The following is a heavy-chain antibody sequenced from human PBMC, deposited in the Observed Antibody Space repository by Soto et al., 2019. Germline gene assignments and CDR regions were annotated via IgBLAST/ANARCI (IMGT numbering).Heavy chain of an antibody. Sequence: PGGALRLSCAASGVTFSSYGLPWGRLAPGKGLEWAAVIWYDGSDKYYADSVKGGFTISRDNSKNTLYLQMNSLRAEDTAVYYCARVDTAMALPYGMDVWGQGTTVTVS. CDR2: IWYDGSDK. CDR1: GVTFSSYG. V-gene: IGHV3-33*01. J-gene: IGHJ6*02. D-gene: IGHD5-18*01. CDR3: ARVDTAMALPYGMDV.